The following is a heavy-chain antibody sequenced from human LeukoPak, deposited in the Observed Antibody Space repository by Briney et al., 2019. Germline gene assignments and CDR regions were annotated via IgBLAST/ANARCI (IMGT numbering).Heavy chain of an antibody. CDR3: ARGLPITMVRGAVFDP. J-gene: IGHJ5*02. CDR2: INHSGST. D-gene: IGHD3-10*01. CDR1: GGSFSGYY. Sequence: SETLSLTCAVYGGSFSGYYWSWIRQPPGKGLEWIGEINHSGSTNYNPSLKSRVTISVDTSKNQFPLKLSSVTAADTAVYYCARGLPITMVRGAVFDPWGQGTLVTVSS. V-gene: IGHV4-34*01.